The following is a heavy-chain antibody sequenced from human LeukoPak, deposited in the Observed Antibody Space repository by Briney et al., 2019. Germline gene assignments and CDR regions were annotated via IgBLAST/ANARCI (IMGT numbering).Heavy chain of an antibody. D-gene: IGHD6-19*01. CDR1: GFTFSSYW. CDR3: AKGPDSSGWWVTPYYFDY. CDR2: ISYDGSNK. J-gene: IGHJ4*02. V-gene: IGHV3-30*18. Sequence: GGSLRLSCAASGFTFSSYWMHWVRQAPGKGLEWVAVISYDGSNKYYADSVKGRFTISRDNSKNTLYLQMNSLRAEDTAVYYCAKGPDSSGWWVTPYYFDYWGQGTLVTVSS.